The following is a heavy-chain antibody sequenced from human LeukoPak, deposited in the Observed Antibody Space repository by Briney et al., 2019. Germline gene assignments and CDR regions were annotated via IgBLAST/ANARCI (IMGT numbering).Heavy chain of an antibody. CDR2: INPSSGTT. J-gene: IGHJ4*02. Sequence: ASVKVSCKASGYTFTSYNMHWVRQAPGQGLEWMGIINPSSGTTSYTQKIHGRVTMTSDTSTSTVYMELSSLTSDDTAVYYCARDQSTSMITWDYWGQGTLVTVSS. D-gene: IGHD3-16*01. CDR3: ARDQSTSMITWDY. V-gene: IGHV1-46*01. CDR1: GYTFTSYN.